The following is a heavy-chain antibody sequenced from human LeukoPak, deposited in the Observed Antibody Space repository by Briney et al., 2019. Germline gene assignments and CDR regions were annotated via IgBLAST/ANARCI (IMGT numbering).Heavy chain of an antibody. V-gene: IGHV1-2*02. J-gene: IGHJ4*02. CDR3: AREFVEDIVVVPAAYLFDY. D-gene: IGHD2-2*01. CDR1: GYTFTGYY. CDR2: INPNSGGT. Sequence: ASVKVSCKASGYTFTGYYMHWVRQAPGQGLEWMGWINPNSGGTNYAQKFQGRVTMTRDTSTSTTYMELSRLRSDDTAVYYCAREFVEDIVVVPAAYLFDYWGQGTLVTVSS.